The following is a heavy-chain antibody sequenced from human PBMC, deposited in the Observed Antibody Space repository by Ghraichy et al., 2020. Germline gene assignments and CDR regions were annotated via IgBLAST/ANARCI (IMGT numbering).Heavy chain of an antibody. J-gene: IGHJ4*02. V-gene: IGHV3-23*01. Sequence: LSLTCAASGFTFSSYAMSWVRQAPGKGLEWVSAISGSGGSTYYADSVKGRFTISRDNSKNTLYLQMNSLIAEDTAVYYCAKEGGYGDLFVVYMDYWGQGTLVTVSS. CDR2: ISGSGGST. CDR3: AKEGGYGDLFVVYMDY. D-gene: IGHD4-17*01. CDR1: GFTFSSYA.